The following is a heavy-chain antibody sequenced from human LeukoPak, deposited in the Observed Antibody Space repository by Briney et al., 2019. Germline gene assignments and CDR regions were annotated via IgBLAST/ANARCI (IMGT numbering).Heavy chain of an antibody. D-gene: IGHD3-10*01. CDR1: GGTFSSYA. CDR3: ARDQWFGELLQTYYYYMDV. J-gene: IGHJ6*03. V-gene: IGHV1-69*13. CDR2: IIPIFGTA. Sequence: SVKVSCKASGGTFSSYAISWVRQAPGQGLEWMGGIIPIFGTANYAQKFQGRVTITADESTSTAYMELSSLRSEDTAVYYCARDQWFGELLQTYYYYMDVWGKGTTVTVSS.